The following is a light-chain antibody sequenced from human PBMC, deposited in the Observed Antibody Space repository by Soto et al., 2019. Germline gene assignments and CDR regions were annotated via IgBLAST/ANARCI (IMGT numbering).Light chain of an antibody. Sequence: IRLRHSPCNLSESVGDSVTITRMASQGIGSYLAWYQQKPGEAPKLLIFAASTLQSGVPSRFSGSGSGTEFTLTINNLQPDDFATYYCQQYHSHSWTFGQGTKVDI. CDR3: QQYHSHSWT. J-gene: IGKJ1*01. CDR2: AAS. CDR1: QGIGSY. V-gene: IGKV1-9*01.